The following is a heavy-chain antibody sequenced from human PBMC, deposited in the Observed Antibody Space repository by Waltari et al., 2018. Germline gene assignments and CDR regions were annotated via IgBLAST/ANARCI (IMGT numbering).Heavy chain of an antibody. J-gene: IGHJ4*02. CDR2: ISGSGDSI. V-gene: IGHV3-23*01. CDR3: ARLNDDHDFQALDF. Sequence: ELQLLESGGGFVQPGGSLRLLCAASGLSFGNYAMTWVRQAPGKGLEWVSGISGSGDSIYYADSVKGRFTISRDNSKNTLTLQVNSLRGEDTAVYYCARLNDDHDFQALDFWGQGTLVTVSS. D-gene: IGHD1-1*01. CDR1: GLSFGNYA.